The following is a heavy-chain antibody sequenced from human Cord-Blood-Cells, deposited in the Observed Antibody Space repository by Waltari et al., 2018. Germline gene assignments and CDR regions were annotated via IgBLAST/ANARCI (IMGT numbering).Heavy chain of an antibody. CDR2: IYYSGST. D-gene: IGHD5-18*01. V-gene: IGHV4-39*01. CDR1: GGSISSSSYY. Sequence: QLQLQESGPGLVKPSETLSLTCTVSGGSISSSSYYWGWIRQPPGKGLEWIGSIYYSGSTYYNPSLKSRVTISVDTSKNQFSLKLSSVTAADTAVYYCARLNPSTYSYGYAFDIWGQGTMVTVSS. CDR3: ARLNPSTYSYGYAFDI. J-gene: IGHJ3*02.